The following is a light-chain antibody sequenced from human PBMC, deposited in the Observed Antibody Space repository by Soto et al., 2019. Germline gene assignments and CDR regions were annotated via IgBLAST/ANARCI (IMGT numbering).Light chain of an antibody. CDR1: QSVSSY. CDR3: QQYGSPLFT. V-gene: IGKV3-20*01. J-gene: IGKJ3*01. Sequence: EIVLTQSPATLSLSPGERATLSCRASQSVSSYLAWYQQKPGQAPRLLIYGASNRATGIPNRFSGSGSGTDFTLTISRLEPEDFAVYYCQQYGSPLFTFGPGTKVDIK. CDR2: GAS.